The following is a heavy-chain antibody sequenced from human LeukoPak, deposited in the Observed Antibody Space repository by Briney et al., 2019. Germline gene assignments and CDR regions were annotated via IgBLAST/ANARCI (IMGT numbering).Heavy chain of an antibody. J-gene: IGHJ4*02. CDR1: GGSISSGDYY. Sequence: SQTLSLTCTVSGGSISSGDYYWSWIRQPPGKGLEWIGYIYYSGSTNYNPSLKSRVTISVDTSKNQFSLKLSSVTAADTAVYYCARVRQHYYDSSGYYLDYWGQGTLVTVSS. V-gene: IGHV4-30-4*01. CDR3: ARVRQHYYDSSGYYLDY. D-gene: IGHD3-22*01. CDR2: IYYSGST.